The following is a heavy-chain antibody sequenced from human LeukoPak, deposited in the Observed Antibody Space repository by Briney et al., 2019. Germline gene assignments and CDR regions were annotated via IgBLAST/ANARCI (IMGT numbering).Heavy chain of an antibody. V-gene: IGHV1-69*13. CDR2: IIPIFGTA. CDR3: ARERPGSGSYYGDANYFDY. J-gene: IGHJ4*02. D-gene: IGHD3-10*01. CDR1: GGTFSSYA. Sequence: SVKVSCKASGGTFSSYAISWVRQAPGQGLEWMGGIIPIFGTANYAQKFQGRVTITADESTSTAYMELSSLRSEDTAVYYCARERPGSGSYYGDANYFDYWGQGTLVTVSS.